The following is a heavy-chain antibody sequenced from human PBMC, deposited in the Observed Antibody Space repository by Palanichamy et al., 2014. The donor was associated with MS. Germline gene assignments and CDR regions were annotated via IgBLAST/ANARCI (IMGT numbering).Heavy chain of an antibody. J-gene: IGHJ3*02. D-gene: IGHD6-6*01. V-gene: IGHV5-51*01. CDR2: IYPGDSDT. CDR3: ARPREYGSSSAAFDI. Sequence: EVQLEQSGAEVKKPGESLRISCKGSGYSYTNYWIAWVRQMPGKGLEYMGFIYPGDSDTRYSPSFQGQVTISADKSINTAYLQWSSLKASDTAIYFCARPREYGSSSAAFDIWGQGTMVTVSS. CDR1: GYSYTNYW.